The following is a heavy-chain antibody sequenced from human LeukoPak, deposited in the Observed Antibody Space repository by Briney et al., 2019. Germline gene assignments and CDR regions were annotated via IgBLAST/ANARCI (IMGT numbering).Heavy chain of an antibody. J-gene: IGHJ3*02. CDR3: ARDFRYYDSSGYYGEAFDI. V-gene: IGHV3-21*01. D-gene: IGHD3-22*01. CDR1: GFTFSSYS. Sequence: PGGSLRLSCAASGFTFSSYSMNWVRQAPGKGLEWVSSISSSSSYIYYADSVKGRFTISRDNAKNSLYLQMNSLRAEDTAVYYCARDFRYYDSSGYYGEAFDIWGQGTMVTVSS. CDR2: ISSSSSYI.